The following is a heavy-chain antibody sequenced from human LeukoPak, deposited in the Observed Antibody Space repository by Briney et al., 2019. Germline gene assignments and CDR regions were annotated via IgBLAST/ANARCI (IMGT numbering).Heavy chain of an antibody. CDR1: GFTFDDYA. Sequence: PGGSLRLSCAASGFTFDDYAMHWVRQAPGKGLEWVSGISWNSGSIGYADSVKGRFTISRDNAKNSLYLQMNSLRAEDTAVYYCARGELVPDYWGQGTLVTVSS. CDR3: ARGELVPDY. CDR2: ISWNSGSI. J-gene: IGHJ4*02. D-gene: IGHD6-6*01. V-gene: IGHV3-9*01.